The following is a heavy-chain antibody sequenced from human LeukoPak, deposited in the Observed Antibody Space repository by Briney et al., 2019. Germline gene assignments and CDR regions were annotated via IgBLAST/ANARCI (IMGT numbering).Heavy chain of an antibody. CDR2: IIPIFGTA. V-gene: IGHV1-69*13. CDR1: GGTFSSYA. CDR3: AGDGIRYFDWLQYYYFDY. J-gene: IGHJ4*02. Sequence: ASVKVSCKASGGTFSSYAISWVRQAPGQGLEWMGGIIPIFGTANYAQKFQGRVTITADESTSTAYMELSSLRSEDTAVYYCAGDGIRYFDWLQYYYFDYWGQGTLVTVSS. D-gene: IGHD3-9*01.